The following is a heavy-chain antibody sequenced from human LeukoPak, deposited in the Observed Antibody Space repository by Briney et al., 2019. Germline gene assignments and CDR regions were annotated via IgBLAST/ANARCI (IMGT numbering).Heavy chain of an antibody. V-gene: IGHV4-34*01. CDR3: ARQTRGYSGYEPYYYYYMDV. CDR2: INHSGST. Sequence: SETLSLTCAVYGESFSAYYWSWIRQPPGKGLEWIGEINHSGSTNYNPSLKSRVTISVDTSKNQFSLKLSSVTAADTAVYYRARQTRGYSGYEPYYYYYMDVWGKGTTVTVSS. J-gene: IGHJ6*03. D-gene: IGHD5-12*01. CDR1: GESFSAYY.